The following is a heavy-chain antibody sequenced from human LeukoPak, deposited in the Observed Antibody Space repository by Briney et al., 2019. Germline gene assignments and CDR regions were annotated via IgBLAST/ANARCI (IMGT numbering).Heavy chain of an antibody. D-gene: IGHD5-24*01. V-gene: IGHV4-38-2*02. J-gene: IGHJ4*02. Sequence: SETLSLTCTVSGGSISSYYWSWIRQPPGKGLEWIGSIYHSGSTYYNPSLKSRVTISVDTSKNQFSLKLSSVTAADTAVYYCARDRRWLQLGREDSDYWGQGTLVTVSS. CDR3: ARDRRWLQLGREDSDY. CDR2: IYHSGST. CDR1: GGSISSYY.